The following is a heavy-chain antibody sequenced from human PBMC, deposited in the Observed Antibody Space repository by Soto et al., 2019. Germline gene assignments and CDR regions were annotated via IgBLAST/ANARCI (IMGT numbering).Heavy chain of an antibody. V-gene: IGHV3-11*06. CDR2: TSSSSSYT. CDR1: GFTFSDYY. J-gene: IGHJ4*02. D-gene: IGHD4-17*01. Sequence: GGSLRLSCAASGFTFSDYYMSWIRQAPGKGLEWVSYTSSSSSYTNYADSVKGRFTISRDNAKNSLYLQMNSLRAEDTAVYYCARLSTTVTTDYFDYWGQGTLVTVSS. CDR3: ARLSTTVTTDYFDY.